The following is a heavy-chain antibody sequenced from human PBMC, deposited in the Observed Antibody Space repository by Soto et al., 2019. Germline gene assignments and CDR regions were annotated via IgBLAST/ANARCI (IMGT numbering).Heavy chain of an antibody. CDR2: IYHSGST. D-gene: IGHD2-21*02. CDR3: ARVGPYCGGDCYSPPP. Sequence: PSETLSLTCTVSGYSIRNGYYWGWLRQPPGKGLEWIGTIYHSGSTYYNPSLKSRVTISVDASEHHFSLKLSSVTAADTAVYYCARVGPYCGGDCYSPPPWGQGTLVTVSS. V-gene: IGHV4-38-2*02. J-gene: IGHJ5*02. CDR1: GYSIRNGYY.